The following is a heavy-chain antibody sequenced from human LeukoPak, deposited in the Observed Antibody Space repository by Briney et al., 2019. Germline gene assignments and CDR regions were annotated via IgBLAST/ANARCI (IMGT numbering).Heavy chain of an antibody. CDR1: GFTFSSYW. V-gene: IGHV3-7*03. J-gene: IGHJ4*02. CDR3: AREYDYLSESYRYHYFYY. Sequence: GGSLRLSCAASGFTFSSYWMTWVRQAPGKGLEWVANIKEDGSERYYVDSVKGRFTISRDNAKNSLFLQMNSLRAEDTAVYYCAREYDYLSESYRYHYFYYWGQGTLATVSS. CDR2: IKEDGSER. D-gene: IGHD3-16*02.